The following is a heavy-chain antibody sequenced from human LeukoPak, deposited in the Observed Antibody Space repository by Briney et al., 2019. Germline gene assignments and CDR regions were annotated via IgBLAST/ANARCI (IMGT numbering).Heavy chain of an antibody. Sequence: GESPKISRKGSGYSFTSYWIGWVRQMPGKGLEWMGIIYPGDSDTRYSPSFQGQVTISADKSISTTYLQWSSLKASDTAMYYCARLSFDSSGYSPFDYWGQGTLVTVSS. D-gene: IGHD3-22*01. CDR3: ARLSFDSSGYSPFDY. J-gene: IGHJ4*02. CDR1: GYSFTSYW. V-gene: IGHV5-51*01. CDR2: IYPGDSDT.